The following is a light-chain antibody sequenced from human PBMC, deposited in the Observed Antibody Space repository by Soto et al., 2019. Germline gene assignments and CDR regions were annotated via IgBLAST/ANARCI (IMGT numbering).Light chain of an antibody. CDR3: QQYNSNSEIS. CDR1: QSIGRW. J-gene: IGKJ3*01. V-gene: IGKV1-5*03. CDR2: KAS. Sequence: DIPMTQSPSTLSASVGDRVTITCRASQSIGRWLAWYQQKPGKAPKLLTYKASTLESGVPSRFSGSGSGTDSTLTSSRLQPDDFATNYCQQYNSNSEISFGPGTKVDIK.